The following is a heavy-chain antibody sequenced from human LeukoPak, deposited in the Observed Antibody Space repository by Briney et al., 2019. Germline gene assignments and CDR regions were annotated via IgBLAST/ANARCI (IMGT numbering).Heavy chain of an antibody. CDR1: GFTFSSYA. D-gene: IGHD3-22*01. V-gene: IGHV3-23*01. J-gene: IGHJ6*02. CDR3: AKRNYYDSSGYYFGSFDYYYYGMDV. CDR2: ISGSGGST. Sequence: GGSLRLSCAASGFTFSSYAMSWVRQAPGKGLEWVSAISGSGGSTYYADSVKGRFTISRDNSKNTLYLQMNSLRAEDTAVYYCAKRNYYDSSGYYFGSFDYYYYGMDVWGQGTTVTVSS.